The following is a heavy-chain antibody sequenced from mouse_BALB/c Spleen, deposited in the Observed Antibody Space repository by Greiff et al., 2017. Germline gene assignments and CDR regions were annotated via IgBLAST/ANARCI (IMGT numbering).Heavy chain of an antibody. D-gene: IGHD2-12*01. CDR3: ARNDYSPYYYAMDY. CDR2: IWSGGST. J-gene: IGHJ4*01. Sequence: VQGVESGPGLVQPSQSLSITCTVSGFSLTSYGVHWVRQSPGKGLEWLGVIWSGGSTDYNAAFISRLSISKDNSKSQVFFKMNSLQADDTAIYYCARNDYSPYYYAMDYWGQGTSVTVSS. CDR1: GFSLTSYG. V-gene: IGHV2-4-1*01.